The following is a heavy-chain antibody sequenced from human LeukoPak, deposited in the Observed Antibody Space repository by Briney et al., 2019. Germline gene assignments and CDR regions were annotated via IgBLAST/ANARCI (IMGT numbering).Heavy chain of an antibody. CDR2: IWHDGSNK. V-gene: IGHV3-33*01. CDR3: ARDRDGDYAFDY. J-gene: IGHJ4*02. Sequence: GGSLRLSCAASGFTFSNYGMHLVRQAPGKGLEWVAIIWHDGSNKYYTDSVRGRFSISRDNSKNTLYLQMNSLRAEDTAVYYCARDRDGDYAFDYWGQGTLVTVSS. CDR1: GFTFSNYG. D-gene: IGHD4-17*01.